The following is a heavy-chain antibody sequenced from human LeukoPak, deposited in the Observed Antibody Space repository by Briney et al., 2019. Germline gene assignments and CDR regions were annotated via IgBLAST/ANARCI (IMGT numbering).Heavy chain of an antibody. V-gene: IGHV3-53*01. D-gene: IGHD6-13*01. J-gene: IGHJ1*01. Sequence: GGSLRLSCAASGFTVSSNYMSWVRQAPGKGLEWVSVIYSGGSTYYADSVKGRFTISRDNAKNSLYLQMRSLRPEDTAVYYCAREGIAAAGEHWGQGTLVTVSS. CDR2: IYSGGST. CDR3: AREGIAAAGEH. CDR1: GFTVSSNY.